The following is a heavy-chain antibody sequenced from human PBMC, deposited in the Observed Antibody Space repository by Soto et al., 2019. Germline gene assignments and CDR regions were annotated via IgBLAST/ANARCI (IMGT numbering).Heavy chain of an antibody. J-gene: IGHJ4*02. CDR3: ARIKYSSSWQYYFDY. D-gene: IGHD6-13*01. Sequence: VSVTVSCQASGYTFTSYAMHLVRQAPGQRLEWMGWINAGNGNTKYSQKFQGRVTITRDTSASTAYMELSSLRSEDTAVYYCARIKYSSSWQYYFDYWGQGTLVTVSS. V-gene: IGHV1-3*01. CDR2: INAGNGNT. CDR1: GYTFTSYA.